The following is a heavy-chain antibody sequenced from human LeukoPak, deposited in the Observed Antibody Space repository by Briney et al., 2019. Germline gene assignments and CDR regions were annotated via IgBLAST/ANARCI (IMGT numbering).Heavy chain of an antibody. J-gene: IGHJ4*02. D-gene: IGHD5-12*01. CDR1: GYTFTGYY. CDR2: INPNSGGT. Sequence: ASVTVSCKASGYTFTGYYMHWVRQAPGQGLEWMGWINPNSGGTNYAQKFQGRVTMTRDTSISTAYMELSRLRSDDTAVYYCARCVGGPGDIVATAGDFDYWGQGTLVTVSS. V-gene: IGHV1-2*02. CDR3: ARCVGGPGDIVATAGDFDY.